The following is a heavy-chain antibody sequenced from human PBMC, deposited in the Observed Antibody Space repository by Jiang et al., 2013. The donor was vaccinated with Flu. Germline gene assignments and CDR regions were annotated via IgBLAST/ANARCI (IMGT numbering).Heavy chain of an antibody. J-gene: IGHJ4*02. D-gene: IGHD3-10*01. CDR2: VSWNGGNT. V-gene: IGHV3-9*01. Sequence: VSWNGGNTDYADSVKGRFTISRDNAKNSLYLQMNSLTADDTALYYCAKVEWFGDSYYFDYWGRGTLVTVSS. CDR3: AKVEWFGDSYYFDY.